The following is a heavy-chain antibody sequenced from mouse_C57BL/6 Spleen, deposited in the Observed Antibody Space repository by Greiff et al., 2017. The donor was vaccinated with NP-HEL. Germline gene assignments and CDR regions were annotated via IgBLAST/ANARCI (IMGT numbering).Heavy chain of an antibody. V-gene: IGHV5-9-1*02. J-gene: IGHJ2*01. Sequence: EVQGVESGEGLVKPGGSLKLSCAASGFTFSSYAMSWVRQTPEKRLEWVAYISSGGDYIYYADTVKGRFTISRDNARNTLYLQMSSLKSEDTAMYYCTREGYYGSIYYFDYGGQGTTLTVSS. CDR3: TREGYYGSIYYFDY. CDR1: GFTFSSYA. D-gene: IGHD1-1*01. CDR2: ISSGGDYI.